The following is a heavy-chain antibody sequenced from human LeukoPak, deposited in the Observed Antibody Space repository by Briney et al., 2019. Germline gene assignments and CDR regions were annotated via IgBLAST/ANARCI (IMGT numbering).Heavy chain of an antibody. Sequence: SETLSLTCNVSGGSITTYYWNWIRQPPGKGLEWIGYFCYSGSTNYNPSLQSRVSISVDTSKNQFSLRLTSVTAADTAVYYCARGGGWTSTSCDFDYWGQGTLVTGSS. CDR1: GGSITTYY. J-gene: IGHJ4*02. CDR2: FCYSGST. D-gene: IGHD2-2*01. CDR3: ARGGGWTSTSCDFDY. V-gene: IGHV4-59*01.